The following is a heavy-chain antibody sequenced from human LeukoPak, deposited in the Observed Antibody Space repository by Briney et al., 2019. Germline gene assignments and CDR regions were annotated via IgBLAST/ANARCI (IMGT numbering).Heavy chain of an antibody. CDR3: ARDPIPSRGYFDY. CDR2: IKQDESEK. J-gene: IGHJ4*02. Sequence: GESLGLSCAASGFTFSSYWMSWVRQAPGKGLEWVANIKQDESEKYYVDSVKGRFTISRDNAKNSLYLQMNSLRAEDTAVYYCARDPIPSRGYFDYWGQGTLVTVSS. V-gene: IGHV3-7*01. CDR1: GFTFSSYW. D-gene: IGHD2-21*01.